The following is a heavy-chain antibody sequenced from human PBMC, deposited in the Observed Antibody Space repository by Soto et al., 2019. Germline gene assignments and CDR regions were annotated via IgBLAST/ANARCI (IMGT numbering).Heavy chain of an antibody. J-gene: IGHJ4*02. CDR1: GFTFSTYA. CDR2: ISANGQGI. CDR3: AKDRNYPRDQFHY. V-gene: IGHV3-23*01. D-gene: IGHD1-7*01. Sequence: GGSLRLSCAASGFTFSTYALSWVRQAPGKGLEWVSAISANGQGIYYADSVRGRFTISRDNSKNTIFLHMDSLRAEDTAVYYCAKDRNYPRDQFHYWGQGTLITVSS.